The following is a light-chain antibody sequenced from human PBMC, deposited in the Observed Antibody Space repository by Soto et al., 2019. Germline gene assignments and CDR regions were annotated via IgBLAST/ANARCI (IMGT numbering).Light chain of an antibody. J-gene: IGLJ1*01. V-gene: IGLV2-23*02. Sequence: LTQPASVSGSPGQSITISCTGTSCDVGSYNLVSWYQQHTGKAPKLMIYEVSKRPSGASNRFSGSKSANTASLTISGLQADDDADYYCCSYGGRSTYVFGTGTKVTVL. CDR2: EVS. CDR1: SCDVGSYNL. CDR3: CSYGGRSTYV.